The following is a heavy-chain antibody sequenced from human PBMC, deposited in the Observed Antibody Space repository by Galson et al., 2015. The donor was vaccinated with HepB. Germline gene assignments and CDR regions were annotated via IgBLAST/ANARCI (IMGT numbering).Heavy chain of an antibody. CDR1: GFTFNNYA. J-gene: IGHJ3*02. V-gene: IGHV3-23*01. Sequence: SLRLSCAASGFTFNNYAMSWVRQAPGRGPEWVAIISATGGGTYYAGSVRGRFTISKDNSRATVFLQMNSLRVEDTALYYCTKDHSERSYRLADAFDTWGQGTMVTVSS. CDR3: TKDHSERSYRLADAFDT. D-gene: IGHD4-11*01. CDR2: ISATGGGT.